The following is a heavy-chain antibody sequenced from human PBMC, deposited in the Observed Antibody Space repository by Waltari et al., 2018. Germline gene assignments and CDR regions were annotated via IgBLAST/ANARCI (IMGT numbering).Heavy chain of an antibody. D-gene: IGHD6-19*01. Sequence: QVQLQQGGAGLLKPSETLSLTCAVYGGSFSGYYWSWIRQPPGKGLEWIGEINHSGSTNVNPSLKSRGTISVDTSKNQFSLKLSSVTAADTAVYYCARGGIAVAGSSLPFDYWGQGTLVTVSS. V-gene: IGHV4-34*01. CDR3: ARGGIAVAGSSLPFDY. J-gene: IGHJ4*02. CDR1: GGSFSGYY. CDR2: INHSGST.